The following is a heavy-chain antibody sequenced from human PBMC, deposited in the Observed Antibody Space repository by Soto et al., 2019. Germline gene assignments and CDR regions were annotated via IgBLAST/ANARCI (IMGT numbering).Heavy chain of an antibody. V-gene: IGHV1-3*01. CDR1: GYTFTSYA. CDR3: ARSAPPIDY. Sequence: SVKVSCKASGYTFTSYAMHWVRQAPGQRLEWMGWINAGNGNTKQSQKFQGRVTITRDTSASTAYMELSSLRSEDTAVYYCARSAPPIDYWGQGTLVTVSS. CDR2: INAGNGNT. J-gene: IGHJ4*02.